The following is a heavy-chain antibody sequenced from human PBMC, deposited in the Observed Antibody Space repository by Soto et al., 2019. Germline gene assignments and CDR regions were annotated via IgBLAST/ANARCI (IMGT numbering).Heavy chain of an antibody. Sequence: SETLSLTCAVYGGSFSGYYWSWIRQPPGKGLEWIGEINHSGSTNYNPSLKSRVTISVDTSKNQFSLKLSSVTAADTAVYYCARTGCYCSGGSCYSLRYYYYGMDVWGQGTTVTVSS. CDR2: INHSGST. CDR1: GGSFSGYY. CDR3: ARTGCYCSGGSCYSLRYYYYGMDV. J-gene: IGHJ6*02. D-gene: IGHD2-15*01. V-gene: IGHV4-34*01.